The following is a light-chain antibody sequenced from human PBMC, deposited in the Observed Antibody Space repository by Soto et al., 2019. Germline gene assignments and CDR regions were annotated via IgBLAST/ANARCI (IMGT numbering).Light chain of an antibody. V-gene: IGKV1-5*03. J-gene: IGKJ2*01. CDR2: KAS. CDR3: QQYNSYSRT. CDR1: QSISSW. Sequence: DIQMTQSPSALSASVGDRVTITCRARQSISSWLAWYQQKPGRAPKLLIYKASSLESGVPSRFSGSGSGTEFTLTISSLQPDDFATYYSQQYNSYSRTFGQGTKLQIK.